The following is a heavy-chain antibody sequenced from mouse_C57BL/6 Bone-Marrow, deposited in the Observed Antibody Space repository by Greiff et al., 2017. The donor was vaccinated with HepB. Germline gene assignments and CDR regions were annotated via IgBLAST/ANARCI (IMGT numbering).Heavy chain of an antibody. CDR3: ARRFYYSNYVYFDY. CDR1: GYAFTNYL. CDR2: INPGSGGT. J-gene: IGHJ2*01. Sequence: VQLQQSGAELVRPGTSVKVSCKASGYAFTNYLIEWVKQRPGQGLEWIGVINPGSGGTNYNEKFKGKATLTADKSSSTAYMPLSSLTSEDSAVYFCARRFYYSNYVYFDYWGQGTTLTVSS. V-gene: IGHV1-54*01. D-gene: IGHD2-5*01.